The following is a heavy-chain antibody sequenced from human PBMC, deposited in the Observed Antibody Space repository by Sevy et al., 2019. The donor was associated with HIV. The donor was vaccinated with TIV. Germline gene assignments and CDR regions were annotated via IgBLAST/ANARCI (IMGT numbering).Heavy chain of an antibody. CDR1: GFTFSGYT. CDR3: ARDEALGSFDI. J-gene: IGHJ3*02. Sequence: GGSLRLSCAASGFTFSGYTMNWVRQAPGKGLEWVSSISGSSAYINYTDSLKGRFTISRDNAKNSLYLQMNSLRAEDTAVYYCARDEALGSFDIWSQGTMVTVSS. V-gene: IGHV3-21*01. D-gene: IGHD2-15*01. CDR2: ISGSSAYI.